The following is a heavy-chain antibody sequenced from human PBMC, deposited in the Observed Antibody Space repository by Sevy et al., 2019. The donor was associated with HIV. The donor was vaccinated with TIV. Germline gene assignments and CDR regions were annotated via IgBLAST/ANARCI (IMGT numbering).Heavy chain of an antibody. D-gene: IGHD3-22*01. CDR3: ARVATTDYYDSSGYAGAWKWFDP. V-gene: IGHV3-21*06. CDR1: GITFSSYT. J-gene: IGHJ5*02. CDR2: ISGRRNYI. Sequence: GGSLRLSCAASGITFSSYTMNWVRQAPGKGLEWAASISGRRNYIYYAGSVKGRFTVSRDNDKNSLYLQMNSLRVEDTAVYYCARVATTDYYDSSGYAGAWKWFDPWGQGTQVTVSS.